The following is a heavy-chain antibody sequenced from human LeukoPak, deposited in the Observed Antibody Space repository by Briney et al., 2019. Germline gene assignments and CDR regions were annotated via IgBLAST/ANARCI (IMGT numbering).Heavy chain of an antibody. J-gene: IGHJ6*02. D-gene: IGHD3-10*01. Sequence: SQTLSLTCTVSGGSISSGGYYWSWIRQRPGKGLEWIGYIYYSGSTYYNPSLKSRVTISVDTSKNQFSLKLSSVTAADTAVYYCARDSGELLWFGESPYGMDVWGQGTTVTVSS. V-gene: IGHV4-31*03. CDR2: IYYSGST. CDR3: ARDSGELLWFGESPYGMDV. CDR1: GGSISSGGYY.